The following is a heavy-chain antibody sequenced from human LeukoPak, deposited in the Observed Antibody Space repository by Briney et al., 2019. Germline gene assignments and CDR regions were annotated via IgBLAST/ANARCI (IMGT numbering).Heavy chain of an antibody. CDR2: ISSSGSTI. Sequence: GGSLRLSCAASGFTFSDYYMSWIRQAPGKGLEWVSYISSSGSTIYYADSVKGRFTITRDNAKNSLYLQMNSLRAEDTAVYYCATLNKWELLPVQDAFDIWGQGTTVTVSS. D-gene: IGHD1-26*01. J-gene: IGHJ3*02. CDR3: ATLNKWELLPVQDAFDI. V-gene: IGHV3-11*01. CDR1: GFTFSDYY.